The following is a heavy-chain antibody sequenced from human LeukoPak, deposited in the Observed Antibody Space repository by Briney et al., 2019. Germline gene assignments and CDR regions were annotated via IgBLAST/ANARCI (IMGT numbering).Heavy chain of an antibody. CDR2: IYYSGST. CDR1: GVSLSSSDHY. V-gene: IGHV4-30-4*01. J-gene: IGHJ4*02. Sequence: PSQTLSLTCTVSGVSLSSSDHYWSWIRQPPGKGLEWIAYIYYSGSTYYNPSLKSRVYISVDTSKNQFSLKLSSVTAADTAVYYCSRGDSSSWSFKIWGQGTLVTVSS. CDR3: SRGDSSSWSFKI. D-gene: IGHD6-13*01.